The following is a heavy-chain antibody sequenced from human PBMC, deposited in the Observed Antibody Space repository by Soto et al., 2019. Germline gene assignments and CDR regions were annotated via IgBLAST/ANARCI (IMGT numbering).Heavy chain of an antibody. CDR1: GGSISSGGYY. J-gene: IGHJ6*02. Sequence: QVQLQESGPGLVKPSQTLSLTCTVSGGSISSGGYYWSWIRQHPGKGLEWIGYIYYSGSTYYNPSIKSRVTISVDTSKNQFSMKLSSVTAADTAVYYCATTTGGRYYYGMDVLCHGTTVTVSS. V-gene: IGHV4-31*03. CDR3: ATTTGGRYYYGMDV. D-gene: IGHD4-4*01. CDR2: IYYSGST.